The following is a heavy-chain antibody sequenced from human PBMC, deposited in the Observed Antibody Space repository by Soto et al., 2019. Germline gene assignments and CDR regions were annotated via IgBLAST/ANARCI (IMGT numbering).Heavy chain of an antibody. CDR3: AHRHGLRGLK. D-gene: IGHD3-10*01. V-gene: IGHV2-5*02. CDR2: IYWDGDK. CDR1: GFSLSTSGVG. Sequence: QITLKESGPTLVKPTQTLTLTCTFSGFSLSTSGVGVGWIRQPPGKALEWLALIYWDGDKRYSPSLKRRLTIQKDTSKNQVVLTMTNLDSVETATYYCAHRHGLRGLKWGQGTLVTVSS. J-gene: IGHJ4*02.